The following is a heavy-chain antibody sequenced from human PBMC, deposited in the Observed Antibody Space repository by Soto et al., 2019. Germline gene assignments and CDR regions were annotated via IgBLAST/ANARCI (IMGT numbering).Heavy chain of an antibody. CDR3: ARSVFP. V-gene: IGHV4-34*01. CDR2: IHHSGTT. Sequence: SETLSLTCTVSGGSFSSFYWSWIRQSPGKGLEWIGEIHHSGTTNYNPSLKSRVTISLDTSKNQFSLKLTSVTAADTAVYYCARSVFPWGQGTLVTVSS. CDR1: GGSFSSFY. J-gene: IGHJ5*02.